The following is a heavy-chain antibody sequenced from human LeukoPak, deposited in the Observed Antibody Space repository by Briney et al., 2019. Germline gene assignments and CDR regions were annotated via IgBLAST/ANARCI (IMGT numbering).Heavy chain of an antibody. CDR3: ARDYYDSSGYYYPFDY. V-gene: IGHV1-69*05. Sequence: SVKVSCKASGGTFSSYAISWVRQAPGQGLEWMGGIIPIFGTANYAQKFQGRVTMTRDMSTSTVYMELSSLRSEDTAVYYCARDYYDSSGYYYPFDYWGQGTLVTVSS. CDR2: IIPIFGTA. CDR1: GGTFSSYA. D-gene: IGHD3-22*01. J-gene: IGHJ4*02.